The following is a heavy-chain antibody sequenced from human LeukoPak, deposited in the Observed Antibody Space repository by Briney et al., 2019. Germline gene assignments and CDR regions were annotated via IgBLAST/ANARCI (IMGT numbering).Heavy chain of an antibody. J-gene: IGHJ6*03. D-gene: IGHD3-9*01. CDR3: ARDSGQFDWLFYYYYMDV. V-gene: IGHV3-48*02. CDR2: ISSSSSTI. Sequence: GSLRLSCAASGFTFSSYSMNWVRQAPGKGLEWVSYISSSSSTIYYADSVKGRFTISRDNAKNSLYLQMNSLRDEYTAVYYCARDSGQFDWLFYYYYMDVWGKGTTVTVSS. CDR1: GFTFSSYS.